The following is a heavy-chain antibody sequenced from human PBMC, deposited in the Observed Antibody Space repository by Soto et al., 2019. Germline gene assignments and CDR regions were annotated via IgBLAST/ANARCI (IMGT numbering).Heavy chain of an antibody. CDR1: GFTFSSYW. J-gene: IGHJ4*02. CDR3: ARAPGIAAAGTPHY. Sequence: VQLVESGGGLVQPGGSLRLSCAASGFTFSSYWMSWVRQAPGKGLEWVANIKQDGSEKYYVDSVKGRFTISRDNAENSLYLQMNSLRAEDTAVYYCARAPGIAAAGTPHYWGQGTLVTVSS. D-gene: IGHD6-13*01. V-gene: IGHV3-7*01. CDR2: IKQDGSEK.